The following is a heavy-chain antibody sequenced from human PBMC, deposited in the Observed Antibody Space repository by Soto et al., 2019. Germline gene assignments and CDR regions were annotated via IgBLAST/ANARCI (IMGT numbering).Heavy chain of an antibody. CDR2: INPSTGTT. CDR1: GYTFTNDY. D-gene: IGHD3-10*01. V-gene: IGHV1-46*01. J-gene: IGHJ4*02. Sequence: QVPLVQSGAEVKKPGASVKVSCKASGYTFTNDYMHWVRQAPGQGLEWMGIINPSTGTTSYAQKFQVRVTMTRDTSTSTVQMELSSLRSDDTAVYYCARAFWDRVRGVKECDYWGQGNLVTFSS. CDR3: ARAFWDRVRGVKECDY.